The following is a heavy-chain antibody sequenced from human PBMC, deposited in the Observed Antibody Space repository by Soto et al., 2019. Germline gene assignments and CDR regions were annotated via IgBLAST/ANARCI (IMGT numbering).Heavy chain of an antibody. Sequence: LSLTCTVSGGAISSSSYYWGWIRQPPGKGLEWIGSIYYSGSTYYNPSLKSRVTISVDTSKNQFSLKLSSVTAADTAVYYCARHSTSMDVWGQGTTVTVSS. CDR3: ARHSTSMDV. CDR1: GGAISSSSYY. J-gene: IGHJ6*02. V-gene: IGHV4-39*01. CDR2: IYYSGST. D-gene: IGHD6-6*01.